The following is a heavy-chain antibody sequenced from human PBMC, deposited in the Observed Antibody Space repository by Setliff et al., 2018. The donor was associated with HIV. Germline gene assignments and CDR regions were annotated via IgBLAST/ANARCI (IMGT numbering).Heavy chain of an antibody. Sequence: PSETLSLTCAVSGGSMRSSGYSWTWIRQAPGKGLEWVGYIYYNGNAYYNPSLKSRVIISVDKSKNQFSLKLISLTAADTAKYFCARGVQAQVVLMSYVKGRFDPWGQGTQVTVSS. V-gene: IGHV4-30-2*01. CDR1: GGSMRSSGYS. D-gene: IGHD2-8*01. CDR2: IYYNGNA. CDR3: ARGVQAQVVLMSYVKGRFDP. J-gene: IGHJ5*02.